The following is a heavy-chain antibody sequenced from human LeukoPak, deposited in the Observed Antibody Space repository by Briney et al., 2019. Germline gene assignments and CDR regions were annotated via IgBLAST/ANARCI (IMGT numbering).Heavy chain of an antibody. V-gene: IGHV1-2*02. D-gene: IGHD6-25*01. CDR1: GYTFTGYY. Sequence: GASVKVSCKASGYTFTGYYMHWVRQAPGQGLEWMGWINPNSGGTIYAQKFQGRVTMTRDTSISTAYMELSRLRSDDTAVYYCEREFPSGGFDYWGQGTLVTVNS. CDR3: EREFPSGGFDY. CDR2: INPNSGGT. J-gene: IGHJ4*02.